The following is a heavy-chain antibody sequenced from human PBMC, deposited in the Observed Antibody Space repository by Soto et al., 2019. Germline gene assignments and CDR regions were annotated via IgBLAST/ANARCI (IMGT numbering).Heavy chain of an antibody. CDR3: AIASLTYYYDSSGYYSHHIGDY. D-gene: IGHD3-22*01. J-gene: IGHJ4*02. Sequence: ASVKVSCKASGYTFTSYGISWVRQAPGQGLEWMGWISAYNGNKNYAQKLQGRVTMTTDTSTSTAYMELRSLRSDDTSVYYCAIASLTYYYDSSGYYSHHIGDYWGQGTLVTVSS. CDR2: ISAYNGNK. V-gene: IGHV1-18*04. CDR1: GYTFTSYG.